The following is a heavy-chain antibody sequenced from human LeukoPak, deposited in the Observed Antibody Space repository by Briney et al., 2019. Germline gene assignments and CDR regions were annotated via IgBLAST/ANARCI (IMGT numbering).Heavy chain of an antibody. J-gene: IGHJ4*02. D-gene: IGHD6-19*01. CDR1: GFAFDDYA. Sequence: SLRLYCAASGFAFDDYAMRWVRQAPGKGLEWVSGISWNSGSIGYADSVKGRFTISRDNAKNSLYLQMNSLRAEDTAVYYCARLQGSGWYRADIDYWGQGTLVTVSS. CDR3: ARLQGSGWYRADIDY. V-gene: IGHV3-9*01. CDR2: ISWNSGSI.